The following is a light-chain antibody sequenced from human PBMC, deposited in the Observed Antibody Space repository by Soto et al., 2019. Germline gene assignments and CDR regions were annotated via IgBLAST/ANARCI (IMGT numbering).Light chain of an antibody. CDR3: SSYRSSNTLL. Sequence: QAVVTQPASVSGSPGQSITISCTGTSSDVGDYDYVSWYQQYAGKAPKMMIYEVSNRPSGVSNRFSGSKSGNTASLTISGLQAEDEADYYCSSYRSSNTLLFGGGTQLTV. V-gene: IGLV2-14*01. CDR1: SSDVGDYDY. J-gene: IGLJ2*01. CDR2: EVS.